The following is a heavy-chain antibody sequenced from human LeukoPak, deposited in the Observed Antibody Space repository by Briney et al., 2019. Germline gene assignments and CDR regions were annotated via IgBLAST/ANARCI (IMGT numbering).Heavy chain of an antibody. V-gene: IGHV3-23*01. Sequence: GGSLRLSCAASGVTFSSYGMSWGRQGPGQGLEWGSAVDASGGDTPYAGSMKGRFRLSRENSKTTPILQMNSLRVEDTAVYYCAKALYASTGDGYWGQGTLVTIS. CDR3: AKALYASTGDGY. CDR1: GVTFSSYG. J-gene: IGHJ4*02. D-gene: IGHD2/OR15-2a*01. CDR2: VDASGGDT.